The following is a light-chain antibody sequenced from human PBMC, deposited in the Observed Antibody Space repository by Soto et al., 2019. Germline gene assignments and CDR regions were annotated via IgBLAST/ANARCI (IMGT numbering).Light chain of an antibody. CDR1: QSVLYNSDNKNY. Sequence: DIVMTQSPDSLAVSLGERATINCKSSQSVLYNSDNKNYLAWYQQKAGQPPKLLIYWASTRDSGVPDRFSGSGSGXXXTXXIXNLQAEDVAVXXXQQYYTTLSFGGGTKVEIK. J-gene: IGKJ4*01. CDR3: QQYYTTLS. CDR2: WAS. V-gene: IGKV4-1*01.